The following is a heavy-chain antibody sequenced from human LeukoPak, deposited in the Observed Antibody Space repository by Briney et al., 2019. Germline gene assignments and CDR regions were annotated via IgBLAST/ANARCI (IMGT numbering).Heavy chain of an antibody. J-gene: IGHJ4*02. CDR3: ARSSGTGTFSY. CDR2: VYYGRSP. D-gene: IGHD6-25*01. CDR1: VDSISMSTYY. Sequence: KPSEILSLTCSVSVDSISMSTYYWAWIRQPPGKGLEWIGSVYYGRSPYFNPSLESRATISVDTSKNHFSLKMSSVTAADTAVYYCARSSGTGTFSYWGQGTLVTVSS. V-gene: IGHV4-39*02.